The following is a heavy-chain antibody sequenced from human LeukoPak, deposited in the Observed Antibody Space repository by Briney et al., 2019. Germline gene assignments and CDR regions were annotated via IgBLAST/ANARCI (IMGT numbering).Heavy chain of an antibody. J-gene: IGHJ4*02. V-gene: IGHV1-2*02. Sequence: ASVKVSCKASGYTFTGYYMHWVRQAPGQGLEWMGWINPNSGGTNYAQKFQGRVTMTRDTSISTAYMELSKLRSDDTAVYYCARSPFGYSKGFDYWGQGTLVTVSS. D-gene: IGHD6-13*01. CDR3: ARSPFGYSKGFDY. CDR1: GYTFTGYY. CDR2: INPNSGGT.